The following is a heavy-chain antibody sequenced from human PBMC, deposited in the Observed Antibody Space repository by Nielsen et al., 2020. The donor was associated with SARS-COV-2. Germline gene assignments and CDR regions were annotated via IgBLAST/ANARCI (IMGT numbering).Heavy chain of an antibody. Sequence: GESLKISCAASGFTVSSNYMSWVRQAPGKGLEWVSVIYSGGSTYYADSVKGRFTISRDNSKNTLYLQMNSLRAEDTAVHYCARSSGMDVWGQGTTVTVSS. CDR3: ARSSGMDV. CDR1: GFTVSSNY. V-gene: IGHV3-53*01. J-gene: IGHJ6*02. CDR2: IYSGGST.